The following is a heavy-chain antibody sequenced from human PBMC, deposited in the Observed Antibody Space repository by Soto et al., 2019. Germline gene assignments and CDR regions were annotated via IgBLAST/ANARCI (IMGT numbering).Heavy chain of an antibody. J-gene: IGHJ4*02. Sequence: QVQLQQWGAGLLKPSETLSLTCAVYGGSFSGYYWSWIRQPPGKGLEWIGEINHSGSTHYNPSLKSRVTKSVDTYKNQFSLKLSSVTAADTAVYYCARGRGTMATYYFDYWGQGTLVTVSS. CDR2: INHSGST. D-gene: IGHD3-16*01. V-gene: IGHV4-34*01. CDR3: ARGRGTMATYYFDY. CDR1: GGSFSGYY.